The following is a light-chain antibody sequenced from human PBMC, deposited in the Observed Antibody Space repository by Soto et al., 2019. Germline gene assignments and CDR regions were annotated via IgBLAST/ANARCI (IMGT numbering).Light chain of an antibody. J-gene: IGKJ5*01. CDR3: MQSTRLPLT. V-gene: IGKV2D-29*02. Sequence: DVVMTQSPLSLPVTLGQPASISCRSSQSLLSSGGETYLFWDLQRPGQSPQLLIYEVSNRISAVPDRFSGSGSGTDFTLKISRVEAEDAGVYYCMQSTRLPLTFGQGTRLE. CDR1: QSLLSSGGETY. CDR2: EVS.